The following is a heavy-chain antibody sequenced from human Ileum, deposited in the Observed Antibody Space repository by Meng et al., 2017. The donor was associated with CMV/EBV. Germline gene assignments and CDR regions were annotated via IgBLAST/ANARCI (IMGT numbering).Heavy chain of an antibody. CDR3: ARIGLCSGTTCYTGDYSSRHFDY. J-gene: IGHJ4*02. Sequence: ISWVRQAPGHRLEWMGGIIPIFGTANYAQNFQGRVAITTDESRSTAYMELSSLRSEDTAVYYCARIGLCSGTTCYTGDYSSRHFDYWGQGTLVTVSS. D-gene: IGHD2-2*02. CDR2: IIPIFGTA. V-gene: IGHV1-69*05.